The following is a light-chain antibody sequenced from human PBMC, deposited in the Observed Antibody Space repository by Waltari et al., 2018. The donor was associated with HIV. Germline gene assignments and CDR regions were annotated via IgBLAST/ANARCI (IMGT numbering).Light chain of an antibody. J-gene: IGKJ3*01. CDR1: RSVLSSSNNENF. CDR3: QQYYSTPT. CDR2: GAS. V-gene: IGKV4-1*01. Sequence: DIALTQSPETLSVSLGERAAVHCKSKRSVLSSSNNENFFGWYQHRPGQPPRLLFSGASIRASGVPARFSASGSETDFTLTIDDLQPDDLAVYFCQQYYSTPTFG.